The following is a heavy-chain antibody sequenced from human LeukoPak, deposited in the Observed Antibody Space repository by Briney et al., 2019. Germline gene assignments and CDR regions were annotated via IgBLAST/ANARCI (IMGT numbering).Heavy chain of an antibody. CDR2: INHSGST. CDR3: AIAKDRGTGPKYYFDY. Sequence: PSETLSLTCAVYGGSFSGYYWSWIRQPPGKGLEWIGEINHSGSTNYNPSLKSRVTISVDTSKNQFSLKLSSVTAADTAVYYCAIAKDRGTGPKYYFDYWGQGTLVTVSS. J-gene: IGHJ4*02. V-gene: IGHV4-34*01. CDR1: GGSFSGYY. D-gene: IGHD1-1*01.